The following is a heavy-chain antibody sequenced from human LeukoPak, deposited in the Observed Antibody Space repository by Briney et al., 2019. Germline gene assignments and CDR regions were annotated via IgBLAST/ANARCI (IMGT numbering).Heavy chain of an antibody. CDR3: ARGDGSWYFDY. V-gene: IGHV1-46*01. CDR1: GYTFTGYY. J-gene: IGHJ4*02. D-gene: IGHD1-26*01. Sequence: ASVKVSCKASGYTFTGYYMRWVRQAPGQGLEWMGIINPSGGSTSYAQKFQGRVTMTRDTSTSTVYMELSSLRSEDTAVYYCARGDGSWYFDYWGQGALVTVSS. CDR2: INPSGGST.